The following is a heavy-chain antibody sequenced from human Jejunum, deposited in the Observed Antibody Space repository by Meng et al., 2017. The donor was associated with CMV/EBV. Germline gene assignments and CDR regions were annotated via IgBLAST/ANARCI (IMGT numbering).Heavy chain of an antibody. J-gene: IGHJ5*02. V-gene: IGHV1-46*01. CDR1: FTSYY. Sequence: FTSYYMHWVRQAPGQGLEWMGIINPSGGSTSYAQKFQGRVTMTRDASTSTVYMELSSLRSEDTAVYYCARDPYCSSTSCYYWFDPWGQGTRVTVSS. D-gene: IGHD2-2*01. CDR2: INPSGGST. CDR3: ARDPYCSSTSCYYWFDP.